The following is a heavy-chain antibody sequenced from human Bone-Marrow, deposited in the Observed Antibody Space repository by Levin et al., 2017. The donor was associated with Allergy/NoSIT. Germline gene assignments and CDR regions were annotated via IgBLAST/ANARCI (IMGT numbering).Heavy chain of an antibody. CDR1: GFTFNNYA. D-gene: IGHD6-19*01. V-gene: IGHV3-23*01. J-gene: IGHJ4*02. CDR2: ISGSGSST. Sequence: GGSLRLSCAASGFTFNNYAMHWVRQAPGKGLEWVSAISGSGSSTYYADSVKGRFTISRDNSKTTLYLQMNSLRAEDTAVYYCAKGAGWVAGAVALIWGQGTLVTVSS. CDR3: AKGAGWVAGAVALI.